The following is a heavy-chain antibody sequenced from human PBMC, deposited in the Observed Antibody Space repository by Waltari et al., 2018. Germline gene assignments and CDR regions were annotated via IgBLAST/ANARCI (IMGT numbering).Heavy chain of an antibody. D-gene: IGHD6-13*01. CDR1: GGSFSGYY. J-gene: IGHJ4*02. V-gene: IGHV4-34*01. CDR2: INHSGST. Sequence: QVQLQQWGAGLLKPSETLSLTCAVYGGSFSGYYWSWIRQPPGKGLEWIGEINHSGSTNYNPSLKSRVTISVDTSKNQFSLKLSSGTAADTAVYYCARWQQLVLFDYWGQGTLVTVSS. CDR3: ARWQQLVLFDY.